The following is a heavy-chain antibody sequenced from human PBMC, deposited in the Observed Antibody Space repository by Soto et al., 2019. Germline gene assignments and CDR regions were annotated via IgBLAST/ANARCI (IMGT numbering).Heavy chain of an antibody. Sequence: QLQLLESGPGLVKASETLSLTCNVSGGSISTSRSYWAWIRQPPGKGLEWLANIFYSGSTYYNPSVASRVTVSVDTSKNEFSLKLRSVTAADTAVYYCARQPTIGDTDLGFDPWGQGTLVTVSS. CDR2: IFYSGST. V-gene: IGHV4-39*01. CDR3: ARQPTIGDTDLGFDP. D-gene: IGHD2-21*01. J-gene: IGHJ5*02. CDR1: GGSISTSRSY.